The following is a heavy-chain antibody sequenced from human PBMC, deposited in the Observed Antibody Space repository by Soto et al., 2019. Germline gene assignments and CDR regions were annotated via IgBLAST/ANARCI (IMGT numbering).Heavy chain of an antibody. CDR3: ASADIVATGPLDY. CDR2: ISSSGSTI. D-gene: IGHD5-12*01. V-gene: IGHV3-11*01. J-gene: IGHJ4*02. Sequence: GGSLRLSCAASGFTFSDYYRSWIRQAPGKGLECVSYISSSGSTIYYADSVKGRFTISRDNAKNSLYLQMNSLRAEDTAVYYCASADIVATGPLDYWGQGTLVTVSS. CDR1: GFTFSDYY.